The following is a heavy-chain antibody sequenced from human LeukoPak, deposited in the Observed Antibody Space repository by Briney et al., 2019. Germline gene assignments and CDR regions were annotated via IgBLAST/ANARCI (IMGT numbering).Heavy chain of an antibody. Sequence: SETLSLTCTVSGGSISSGGYYWSWIRQHQGKGLEWIEYIYYSGTPYYNPSLKSRVTISVATSKNQFSLRLSSITAADTAVYYCARHQYSSGSTYHLDYWGQGTLVTVSS. CDR1: GGSISSGGYY. CDR3: ARHQYSSGSTYHLDY. V-gene: IGHV4-31*03. J-gene: IGHJ4*02. CDR2: IYYSGTP. D-gene: IGHD6-19*01.